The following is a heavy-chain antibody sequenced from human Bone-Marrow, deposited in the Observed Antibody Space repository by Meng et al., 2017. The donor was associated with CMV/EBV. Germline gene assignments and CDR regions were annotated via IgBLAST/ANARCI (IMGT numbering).Heavy chain of an antibody. J-gene: IGHJ6*02. D-gene: IGHD2-2*01. CDR3: ARACLVVSAPYSPHCYYGRDV. CDR1: GFTFDDYG. V-gene: IGHV3-20*04. Sequence: GESLKISCAASGFTFDDYGMSWVRQAPGKGLEWVSGINWNGGSTGYADSVKGRFTISRDNAKNSLYLQMNSLRAEDTALYYCARACLVVSAPYSPHCYYGRDVWGQGTTVTVSS. CDR2: INWNGGST.